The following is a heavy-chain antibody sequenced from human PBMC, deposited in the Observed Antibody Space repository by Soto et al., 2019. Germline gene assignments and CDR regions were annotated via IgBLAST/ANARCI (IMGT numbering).Heavy chain of an antibody. J-gene: IGHJ1*01. Sequence: GGSLRLSCAASGFTFSSYGXHWVRQAPGKGLEWVAVISYDGSNKYYADSVKGRFTISRDNSKNTLYLQMNSLRAEDTAVYYCVKDGEIVVVIPTLGCFQHWGQGTLVTVSS. V-gene: IGHV3-30*18. CDR2: ISYDGSNK. D-gene: IGHD3-22*01. CDR1: GFTFSSYG. CDR3: VKDGEIVVVIPTLGCFQH.